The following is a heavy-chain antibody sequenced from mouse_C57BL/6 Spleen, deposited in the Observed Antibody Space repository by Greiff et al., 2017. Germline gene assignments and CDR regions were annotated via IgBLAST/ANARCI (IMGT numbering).Heavy chain of an antibody. D-gene: IGHD2-2*01. CDR3: AREGSYGYDGAFAY. CDR2: IYPGDGDT. J-gene: IGHJ3*01. CDR1: GYAFSSYW. V-gene: IGHV1-80*01. Sequence: VKLQQSGAELVKPGASVKISCKASGYAFSSYWMNWVKQRPGKGLEWIGQIYPGDGDTNYNGKFKGKATLTADKSSSTAYMQLSSLTSEDSAVXFCAREGSYGYDGAFAYWGQGTLVTVSA.